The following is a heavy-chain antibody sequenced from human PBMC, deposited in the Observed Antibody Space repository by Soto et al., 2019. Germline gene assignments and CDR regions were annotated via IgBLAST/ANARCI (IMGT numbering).Heavy chain of an antibody. CDR3: AKGAAANTPYYYYGMDV. J-gene: IGHJ6*02. V-gene: IGHV3-23*01. CDR2: ISGSGGST. D-gene: IGHD6-13*01. Sequence: EVQLLESGGGLVQPGGSLRLSCAASGFTFSSYAMSWVRQAPGKGLEWVSAISGSGGSTYYADSVKGRFTISRDNSKNTLYLQMNSLRAEDTAVYYCAKGAAANTPYYYYGMDVWGQGTTVTVSS. CDR1: GFTFSSYA.